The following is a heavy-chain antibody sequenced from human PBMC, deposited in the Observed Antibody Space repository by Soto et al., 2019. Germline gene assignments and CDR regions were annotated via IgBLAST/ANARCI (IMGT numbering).Heavy chain of an antibody. V-gene: IGHV1-69*02. CDR2: IIPILGIE. D-gene: IGHD3-22*01. Sequence: QVQLVQSGAEVKKPGSSVKVSCKASGGTFSSYTISWVRQAPGQGLEWMGRIIPILGIENYAQKIQGRVTSTADKSTSTAHTELSSLRAEDTAVYCCAGRDDSSDYWGQGTLLTVSS. J-gene: IGHJ4*02. CDR3: AGRDDSSDY. CDR1: GGTFSSYT.